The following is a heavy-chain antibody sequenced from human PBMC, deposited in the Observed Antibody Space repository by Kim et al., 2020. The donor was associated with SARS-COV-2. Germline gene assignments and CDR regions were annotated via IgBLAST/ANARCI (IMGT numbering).Heavy chain of an antibody. CDR3: AREAVAGPLDYYGMDV. V-gene: IGHV4-4*08. D-gene: IGHD6-19*01. Sequence: SLKSRVTISVDTSKNQFSLKLSSVTAADTAVYYCAREAVAGPLDYYGMDVWGQGTTVTVSS. J-gene: IGHJ6*02.